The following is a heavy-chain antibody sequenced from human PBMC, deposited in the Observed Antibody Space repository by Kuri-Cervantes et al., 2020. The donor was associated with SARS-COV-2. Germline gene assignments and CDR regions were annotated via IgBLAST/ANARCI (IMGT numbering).Heavy chain of an antibody. CDR3: ASFRSQWLRWAYFDY. J-gene: IGHJ4*02. D-gene: IGHD6-19*01. CDR1: GFTFSGHW. CDR2: INPDGSYT. V-gene: IGHV3-74*01. Sequence: GESLKISCAASGFTFSGHWIHWVRQAPGKGLVWVSRINPDGSYTNNADSVKGRFTLSRDNAKNTLYLQMNSLRAEDTAVYYCASFRSQWLRWAYFDYWGQGTLVTVSS.